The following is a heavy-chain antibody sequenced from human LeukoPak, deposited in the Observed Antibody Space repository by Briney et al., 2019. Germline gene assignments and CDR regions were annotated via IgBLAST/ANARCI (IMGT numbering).Heavy chain of an antibody. V-gene: IGHV3-23*01. CDR2: IRDSGSST. CDR3: AKYGPQDSGSSHFDY. Sequence: GGSLRLSCAASGFTFSSYWMSWVRQAPGKGLEWVSAIRDSGSSTHYADSVKGRFTTSRDNSKNTLFLQMNSLRAEDTAIYYCAKYGPQDSGSSHFDYWGQGALDTVSS. D-gene: IGHD1-26*01. CDR1: GFTFSSYW. J-gene: IGHJ4*02.